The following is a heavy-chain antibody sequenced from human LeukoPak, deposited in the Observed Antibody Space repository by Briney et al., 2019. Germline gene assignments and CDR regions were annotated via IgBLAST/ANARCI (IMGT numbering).Heavy chain of an antibody. Sequence: SETLSLTCTVSGGSISSYYWSWIRQPPGKGLEWIGYIYTSGSTNYNPSLKSRVTISVDTSKNQFSLKLSSVTAADTAVYYCARQYYDFWSGSPSSWFDPWGREPWSPSPQ. J-gene: IGHJ5*02. CDR1: GGSISSYY. V-gene: IGHV4-4*09. CDR2: IYTSGST. CDR3: ARQYYDFWSGSPSSWFDP. D-gene: IGHD3-3*01.